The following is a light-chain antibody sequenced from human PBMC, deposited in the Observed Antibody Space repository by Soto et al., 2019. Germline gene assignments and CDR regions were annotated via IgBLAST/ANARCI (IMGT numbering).Light chain of an antibody. CDR1: QSVSSY. J-gene: IGKJ1*01. CDR3: QPRSNWQT. Sequence: EIVLTQSPATLSLSPGERATLSCRASQSVSSYLAWYQQKPAQAPRLLIYDASNRATGIPARFSGSVSGTYFTLTISSLDPEDFADYYWQPRSNWQTFGQGTKVEIK. CDR2: DAS. V-gene: IGKV3-11*01.